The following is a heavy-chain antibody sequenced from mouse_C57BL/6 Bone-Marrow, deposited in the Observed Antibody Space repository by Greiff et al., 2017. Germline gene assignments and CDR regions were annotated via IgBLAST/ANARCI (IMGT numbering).Heavy chain of an antibody. J-gene: IGHJ3*01. D-gene: IGHD1-1*01. V-gene: IGHV1-54*01. CDR1: GYAFTNYL. CDR2: INPGSGGT. CDR3: ARSATVVAPFAY. Sequence: VQLQESGAELVRPGTSVKVSCKASGYAFTNYLIEWVKQRPGQGLEWIGVINPGSGGTSYNEKFKGKATLTADKSSSTAYMQLRSLTSEDSAVYFCARSATVVAPFAYWGQGTLVTVSA.